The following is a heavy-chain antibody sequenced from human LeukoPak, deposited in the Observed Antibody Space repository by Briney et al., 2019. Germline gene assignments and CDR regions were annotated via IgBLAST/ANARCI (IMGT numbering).Heavy chain of an antibody. CDR3: VRDVWGDRDGFFEY. CDR1: GFSFGSFW. D-gene: IGHD5-24*01. J-gene: IGHJ4*02. Sequence: GGSLRLSCAASGFSFGSFWTHWVRQVPGKGLMWVARVNLDGRSTSYAEFVKGRFTISRDNARLTVNLQMNSLRDDDTAVYYCVRDVWGDRDGFFEYWGQGALVTVST. CDR2: VNLDGRST. V-gene: IGHV3-74*01.